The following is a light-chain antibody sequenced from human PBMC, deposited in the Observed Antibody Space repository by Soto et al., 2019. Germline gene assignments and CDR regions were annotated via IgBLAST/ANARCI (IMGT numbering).Light chain of an antibody. J-gene: IGKJ1*01. Sequence: ILLTQSPGTLSLSPGERATLSCRASQSVSNNYLAWYQQKPGQAPRLLIYGASNRATGIPERFSGSGSGTDFTLTISRLEPEDFEVYYCQQYGSKPRTFGQGTKVDIK. CDR3: QQYGSKPRT. CDR2: GAS. CDR1: QSVSNNY. V-gene: IGKV3-20*01.